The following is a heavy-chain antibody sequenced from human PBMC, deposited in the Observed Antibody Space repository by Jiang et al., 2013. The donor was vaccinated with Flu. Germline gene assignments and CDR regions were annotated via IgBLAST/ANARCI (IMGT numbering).Heavy chain of an antibody. V-gene: IGHV3-23*01. J-gene: IGHJ3*02. CDR3: AKAAYDFWSGYYHHAFDI. D-gene: IGHD3-3*01. Sequence: ISRDNSKNTLYLQMNSLRAEDTAVYYCAKAAYDFWSGYYHHAFDIWGQGTMVTVSS.